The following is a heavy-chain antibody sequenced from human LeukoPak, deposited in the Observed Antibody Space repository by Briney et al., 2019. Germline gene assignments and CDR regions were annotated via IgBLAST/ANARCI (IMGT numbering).Heavy chain of an antibody. Sequence: GGSLRLSCTASGFTFGDYAMSWFRQAPGKGLEWVGFIRSKGDGGTTEYAASVKGRFTISRDDSKSIAYLQMTSLKTEDTAVYYCTRDRGYSSGWYTDAFDIWGQGTMVTVSS. CDR1: GFTFGDYA. D-gene: IGHD6-19*01. V-gene: IGHV3-49*03. CDR2: IRSKGDGGTT. CDR3: TRDRGYSSGWYTDAFDI. J-gene: IGHJ3*02.